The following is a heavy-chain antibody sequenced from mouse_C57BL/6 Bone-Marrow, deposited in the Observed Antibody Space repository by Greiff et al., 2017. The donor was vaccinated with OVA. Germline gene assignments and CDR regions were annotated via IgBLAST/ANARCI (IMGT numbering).Heavy chain of an antibody. Sequence: EVKLMESEGGLVQPGSSMKLSCTASGFTFSDYYMAWVRQVPEKGLEWVANINYDGSSTYYLDSLKSRFIISRDNAKNILYLQMSSLKSEDTATYYCALYYEGYFDVWGTGTTVTVSS. J-gene: IGHJ1*03. V-gene: IGHV5-16*01. CDR3: ALYYEGYFDV. D-gene: IGHD2-4*01. CDR2: INYDGSST. CDR1: GFTFSDYY.